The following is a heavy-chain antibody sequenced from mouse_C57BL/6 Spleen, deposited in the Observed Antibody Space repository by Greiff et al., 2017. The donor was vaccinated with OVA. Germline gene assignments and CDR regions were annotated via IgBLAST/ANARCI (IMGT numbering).Heavy chain of an antibody. CDR2: ISSGGSYT. V-gene: IGHV5-6*01. CDR3: ARPNWDYYFDY. Sequence: EVQVVESGGDLVKPGGSLKLSCAASGFTFSSYGMSWVRQTPDKRLEWVATISSGGSYTYYPDSVKGRFTISRDNAKNTLYLQMSSLKSEDTAMYYCARPNWDYYFDYWGQGTTLTVSS. CDR1: GFTFSSYG. J-gene: IGHJ2*01. D-gene: IGHD4-1*02.